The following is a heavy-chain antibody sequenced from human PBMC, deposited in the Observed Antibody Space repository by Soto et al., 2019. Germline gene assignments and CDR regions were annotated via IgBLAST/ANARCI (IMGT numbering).Heavy chain of an antibody. CDR3: VGGWGSVVQLSCLAL. Sequence: QVQLVESGGGVVQPGTSLRLSCAASGFTFRQYGMHWVRQAPGKGLEWVAVIFYDGFNEDYADSVRGRFTVSRDNSGKRGYLQVNSLRVEGTAVYYCVGGWGSVVQLSCLALWGLGTAVVVSS. CDR1: GFTFRQYG. D-gene: IGHD5-18*01. J-gene: IGHJ3*01. V-gene: IGHV3-33*01. CDR2: IFYDGFNE.